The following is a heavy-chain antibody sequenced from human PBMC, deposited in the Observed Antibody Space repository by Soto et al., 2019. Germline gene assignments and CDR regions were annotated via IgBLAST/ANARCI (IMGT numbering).Heavy chain of an antibody. D-gene: IGHD3-16*01. V-gene: IGHV1-3*01. CDR1: GYTFTSYA. Sequence: ASVKVSCKASGYTFTSYAMHWVRQAPGQRLEWMGWINAGNGNTKYSQKFQGRVTITRDTSASTAYMELSSLRSEDTAVYYCARDSCLSWGGSWMDVWGQGTTVTVAS. CDR3: ARDSCLSWGGSWMDV. CDR2: INAGNGNT. J-gene: IGHJ6*02.